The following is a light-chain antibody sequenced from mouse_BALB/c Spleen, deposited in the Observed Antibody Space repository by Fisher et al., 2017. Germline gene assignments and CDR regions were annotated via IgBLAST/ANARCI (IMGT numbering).Light chain of an antibody. V-gene: IGKV4-59*01. CDR1: SSVNY. CDR3: QQGSSIPIFT. J-gene: IGKJ4*01. CDR2: DTS. Sequence: IVMTQTPAIMSASPGEKVTMTCSASSSVNYMYWYQQKSDASPKLWIYDTSKLASGVPGRFSGSGSGNSYSLTIGTMEAEDVATYYCQQGSSIPIFTFGSGTKLEIK.